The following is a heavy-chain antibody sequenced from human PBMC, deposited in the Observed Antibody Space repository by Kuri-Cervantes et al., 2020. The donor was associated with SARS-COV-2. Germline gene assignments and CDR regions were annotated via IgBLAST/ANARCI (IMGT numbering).Heavy chain of an antibody. Sequence: GESLKISCAASGFTFSSYGMHWVRQAPGKGLEWVAVISYDGSNKYYADSVKGRFTISRDNSKNTLYLQMNSLRAEDTAVYYCAREGVIAAESFDYRGQGTLVTVSS. D-gene: IGHD6-13*01. CDR3: AREGVIAAESFDY. J-gene: IGHJ4*02. CDR1: GFTFSSYG. V-gene: IGHV3-30*19. CDR2: ISYDGSNK.